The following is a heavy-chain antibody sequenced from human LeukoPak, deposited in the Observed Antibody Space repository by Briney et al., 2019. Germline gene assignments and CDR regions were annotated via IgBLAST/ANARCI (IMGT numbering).Heavy chain of an antibody. CDR2: INHSGST. J-gene: IGHJ6*03. D-gene: IGHD3-10*01. CDR3: ARGRYYYGSIPAWYYYYYMDV. CDR1: GGSFSGYY. V-gene: IGHV4-34*01. Sequence: SETLSLTCAVYGGSFSGYYWSWIRQPPGKGLEWIGEINHSGSTNYNPSLKSRVTISVDTSKNQFSLKLSSVTAADTAVYYCARGRYYYGSIPAWYYYYYMDVWGKGTTVTISS.